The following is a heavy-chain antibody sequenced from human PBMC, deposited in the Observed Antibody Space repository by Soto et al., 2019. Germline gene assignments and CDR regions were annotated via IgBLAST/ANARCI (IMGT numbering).Heavy chain of an antibody. Sequence: EVQLVESGGGLVQPGGSLRLSCAASGFTFSSYEMNWVRQAPGKGLEWVSYISSSGSTIYYADSVKGRFTISRDNAKNSLYLQMNSLRAEDTAVYYCARERSSWGFFQTTDYWGQGTLVTVSS. V-gene: IGHV3-48*03. CDR1: GFTFSSYE. J-gene: IGHJ4*02. CDR2: ISSSGSTI. D-gene: IGHD3-16*01. CDR3: ARERSSWGFFQTTDY.